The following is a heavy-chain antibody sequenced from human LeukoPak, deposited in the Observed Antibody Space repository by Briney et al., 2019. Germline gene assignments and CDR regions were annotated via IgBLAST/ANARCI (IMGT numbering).Heavy chain of an antibody. CDR3: AFGYAHDAFDI. J-gene: IGHJ3*02. CDR2: IKQDGSEK. V-gene: IGHV3-7*01. D-gene: IGHD2-2*01. CDR1: GFTLSSYC. Sequence: PGGSLRLSCAASGFTLSSYCMTCVRQAPEKGLDWVANIKQDGSEKYYVDSVKGRFSISRDNAKNSLYLQMNSLRAEDTAVYYCAFGYAHDAFDIWGQGTMVTVSS.